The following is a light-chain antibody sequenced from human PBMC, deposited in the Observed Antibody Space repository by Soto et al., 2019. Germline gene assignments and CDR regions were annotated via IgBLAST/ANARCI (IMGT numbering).Light chain of an antibody. CDR3: CSHSSSITWM. CDR1: SSDVGGYNF. V-gene: IGLV2-14*03. CDR2: EVT. J-gene: IGLJ3*02. Sequence: QSVLTQTASVSGSPGQSITISCTGTSSDVGGYNFVSWYQQHPGKAPKLIIHEVTNRPSGVSGRFSGSKSGNTAFLTISGLQDEDEAVYYCCSHSSSITWMFGGGTKVTVL.